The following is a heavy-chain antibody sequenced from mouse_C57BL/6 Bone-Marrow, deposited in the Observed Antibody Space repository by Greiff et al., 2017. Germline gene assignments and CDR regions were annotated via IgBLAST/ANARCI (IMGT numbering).Heavy chain of an antibody. Sequence: QVQLQQPGAELVRPGSSVKLSCKASGYTFTSYWMHWVKQRPIQGLEWIGNIDPSDSETHYNQKFKDKATLTVDKSSSTAYMQLSSLTSEDSAVYYCAKESRATYAMDYWGQGTSVTVSS. CDR1: GYTFTSYW. CDR3: AKESRATYAMDY. CDR2: IDPSDSET. J-gene: IGHJ4*01. V-gene: IGHV1-52*01. D-gene: IGHD3-1*01.